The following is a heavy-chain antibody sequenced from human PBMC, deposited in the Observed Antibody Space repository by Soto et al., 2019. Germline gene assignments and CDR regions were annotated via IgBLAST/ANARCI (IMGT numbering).Heavy chain of an antibody. CDR1: GFSRSTSGMC. CDR3: AGSDGDYDAFDI. J-gene: IGHJ3*02. V-gene: IGHV2-70*11. CDR2: IDWDDDK. Sequence: GPTLVNPTQALTGTCIFSGFSRSTSGMCVSWIRQPPGKALEWPARIDWDDDKYYSTSLKTRLTISKDTSKNQVVLTMTNMDPVDTATYYCAGSDGDYDAFDIWGQGTMVTVS. D-gene: IGHD4-17*01.